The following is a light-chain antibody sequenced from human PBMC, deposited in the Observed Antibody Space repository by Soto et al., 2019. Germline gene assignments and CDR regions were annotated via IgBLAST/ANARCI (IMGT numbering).Light chain of an antibody. J-gene: IGKJ4*01. Sequence: DIQMTQSPSSLSASVGDRVTITCRASQGISNYLAWYQQKPGKVPKLLIYAASTLQSGVPSRFSGSGSGTDFTLTISSLQPEDVATFYCQKYNSAPPLTFGGGTKVEIK. CDR1: QGISNY. CDR3: QKYNSAPPLT. CDR2: AAS. V-gene: IGKV1-27*01.